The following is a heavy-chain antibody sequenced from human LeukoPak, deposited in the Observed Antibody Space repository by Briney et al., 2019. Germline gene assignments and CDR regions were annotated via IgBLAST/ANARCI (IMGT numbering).Heavy chain of an antibody. J-gene: IGHJ5*02. V-gene: IGHV3-23*01. Sequence: QPGGSLRLSCDASGFTFSSYAMSWVGQAPGKGLAWVSAISGSGGSTYYADSVKGRFTISRDNSKNTLYLQMHILRAEDTAVYYCAKDPTTVTAGWFDPWGQGPLVTVSS. CDR1: GFTFSSYA. D-gene: IGHD4-17*01. CDR3: AKDPTTVTAGWFDP. CDR2: ISGSGGST.